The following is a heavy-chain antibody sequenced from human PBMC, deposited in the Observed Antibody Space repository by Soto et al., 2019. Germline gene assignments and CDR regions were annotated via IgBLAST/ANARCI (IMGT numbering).Heavy chain of an antibody. CDR3: ARSGYDYEYRLDDY. Sequence: GVSLRLSCAACGFTFSDYYMSWIRQAPGKGLEWVSYISSSGSTIYYADSVKGRFTISRDNAKNSLYLQMNSLRAEDTAVYYCARSGYDYEYRLDDYWGQGTLVTVSS. J-gene: IGHJ4*02. V-gene: IGHV3-11*01. D-gene: IGHD5-12*01. CDR2: ISSSGSTI. CDR1: GFTFSDYY.